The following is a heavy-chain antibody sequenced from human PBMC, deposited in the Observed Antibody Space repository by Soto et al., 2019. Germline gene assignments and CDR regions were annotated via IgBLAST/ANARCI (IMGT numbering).Heavy chain of an antibody. CDR1: GYTFTSYG. CDR2: ISAYNGNT. D-gene: IGHD3-9*01. CDR3: ARTLRYFDWTNAFDI. Sequence: ASVKFSCKASGYTFTSYGISWVRQAPGQGLEWMGWISAYNGNTNYAQKLQGRVTMTTDTSTSTAYMELRSLRSDDTAVYYCARTLRYFDWTNAFDIWGQGTMVTVSS. J-gene: IGHJ3*02. V-gene: IGHV1-18*01.